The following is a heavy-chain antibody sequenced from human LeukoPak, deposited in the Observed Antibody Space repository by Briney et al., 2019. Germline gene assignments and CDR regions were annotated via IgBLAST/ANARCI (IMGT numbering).Heavy chain of an antibody. D-gene: IGHD5-24*01. CDR1: GFTFSSYW. CDR3: ARDEYRSRWLHP. CDR2: IKGDGSEK. J-gene: IGHJ5*02. V-gene: IGHV3-7*01. Sequence: GGSLRPSCAASGFTFSSYWMSWVRLAPGEGLEWVANIKGDGSEKWYADSVKGRFTISRDNAQNSVHLQMNSLRAEDTAVYHCARDEYRSRWLHPWGQGTLVTVTS.